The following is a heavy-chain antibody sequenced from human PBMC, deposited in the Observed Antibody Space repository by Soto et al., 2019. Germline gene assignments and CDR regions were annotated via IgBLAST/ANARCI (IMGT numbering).Heavy chain of an antibody. CDR2: IIPIFGTA. J-gene: IGHJ6*02. CDR3: ARGTIVATINYYYGMDV. Sequence: SVKVSCKASGGTFSSYAISWVRQAPGQGLEWMGGIIPIFGTANYAQKFQGRVTITADESTSTAYMELSSLRSEDTAVYYCARGTIVATINYYYGMDVWGQGTTVTVSS. CDR1: GGTFSSYA. D-gene: IGHD5-12*01. V-gene: IGHV1-69*13.